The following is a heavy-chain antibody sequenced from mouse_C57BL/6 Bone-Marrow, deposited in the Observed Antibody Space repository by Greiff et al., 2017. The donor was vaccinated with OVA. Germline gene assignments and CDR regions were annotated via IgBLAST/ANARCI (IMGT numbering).Heavy chain of an antibody. D-gene: IGHD2-3*01. V-gene: IGHV1-50*01. CDR2: IYPSDSYT. Sequence: QVQLQQSGAELVKPGASVKLSCTASGFTFTSYWMQWVKQRPGQGLEWLGEIYPSDSYTNYNQKFKGKATLTVDTSSSTAYMQLSSLTSEDSAVYYYARDAGYYLRSCAMDYWGQGTSVTVSS. CDR1: GFTFTSYW. CDR3: ARDAGYYLRSCAMDY. J-gene: IGHJ4*01.